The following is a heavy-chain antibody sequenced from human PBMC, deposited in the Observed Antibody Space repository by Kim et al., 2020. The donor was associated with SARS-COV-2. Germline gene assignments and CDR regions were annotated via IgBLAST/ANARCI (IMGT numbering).Heavy chain of an antibody. CDR3: ARGSSCSRPNFDY. J-gene: IGHJ4*02. Sequence: YCPPLKCRATISLDTSKNQFSLNLSSVTAADTAVYYCARGSSCSRPNFDYCGQGTLVTISS. V-gene: IGHV4-59*09. D-gene: IGHD2-2*01.